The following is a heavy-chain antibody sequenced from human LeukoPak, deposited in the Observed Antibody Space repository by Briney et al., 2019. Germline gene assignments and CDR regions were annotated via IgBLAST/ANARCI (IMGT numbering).Heavy chain of an antibody. V-gene: IGHV1-69*05. CDR3: ARESPMGGSGSYLFDH. Sequence: SVKVSCKASGGTFSSYAISWVRQAPGQGLEWMGGIIPIFGTANYAQKFQGRVTITTDESTSTAYMELSSLRSEDTAVYYCARESPMGGSGSYLFDHWGQGTLVTISS. J-gene: IGHJ5*02. D-gene: IGHD1-26*01. CDR1: GGTFSSYA. CDR2: IIPIFGTA.